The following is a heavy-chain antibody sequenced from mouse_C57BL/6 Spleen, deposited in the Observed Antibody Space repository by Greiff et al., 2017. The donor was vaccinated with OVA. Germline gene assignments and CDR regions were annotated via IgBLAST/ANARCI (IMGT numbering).Heavy chain of an antibody. J-gene: IGHJ1*03. CDR3: AREGYYYGSRDWYFDV. V-gene: IGHV5-16*01. CDR1: GFTFSDYY. D-gene: IGHD1-1*01. CDR2: INYDGSST. Sequence: EVKPMESEGGLVQPGSSMKLSCTASGFTFSDYYMAWVRQVPEKGLEWVANINYDGSSTYYLDSLKSRFIISRDNAKNILYLQMSSLKSEDTATYYCAREGYYYGSRDWYFDVWGTGTTVTVAS.